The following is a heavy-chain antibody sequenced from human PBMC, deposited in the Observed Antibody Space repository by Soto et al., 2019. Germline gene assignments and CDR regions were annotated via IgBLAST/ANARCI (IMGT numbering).Heavy chain of an antibody. J-gene: IGHJ4*02. CDR3: ARAVVYNDYGERYDS. V-gene: IGHV4-4*07. Sequence: PSETLSLTCTVSGSSISVYYWTWIRQPAGKGLEWIGRIYASGSTNYNPSLKSRVTLSLDTSKNQFSLNLASVTAADTAVYYCARAVVYNDYGERYDSWAQGTLVTVSS. CDR1: GSSISVYY. CDR2: IYASGST. D-gene: IGHD4-17*01.